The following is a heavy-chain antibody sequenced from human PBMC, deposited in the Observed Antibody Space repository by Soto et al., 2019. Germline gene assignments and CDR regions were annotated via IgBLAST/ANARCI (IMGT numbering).Heavy chain of an antibody. CDR1: GFTFSSYS. V-gene: IGHV3-21*01. Sequence: GSLRLSCAASGFTFSSYSMNWVRQAPGKGLEWVSSISSSSSYIYYADSVKGRFTISRDNAKNSLYLQMNSLRAEDTAVYYCARAWSIGYCISTSCYGSLYGMDVWGQGTTVTVSS. J-gene: IGHJ6*02. CDR3: ARAWSIGYCISTSCYGSLYGMDV. D-gene: IGHD2-2*01. CDR2: ISSSSSYI.